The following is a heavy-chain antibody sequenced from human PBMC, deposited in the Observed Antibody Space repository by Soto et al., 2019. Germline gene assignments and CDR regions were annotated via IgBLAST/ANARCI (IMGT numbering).Heavy chain of an antibody. V-gene: IGHV4-59*10. Sequence: SETLSLTCSVSGASITSHYWNWIRQSAGEGLQWIGRVYARGATNYNPSLKSRVTISGDTSKNQFSLKLTSVPAADTAVYYCARSSGDGFFYYGMDVWGHGTTVTV. D-gene: IGHD2-21*02. CDR1: GASITSHY. CDR2: VYARGAT. J-gene: IGHJ6*02. CDR3: ARSSGDGFFYYGMDV.